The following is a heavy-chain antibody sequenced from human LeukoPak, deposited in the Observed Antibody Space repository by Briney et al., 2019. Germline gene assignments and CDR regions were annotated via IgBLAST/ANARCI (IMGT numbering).Heavy chain of an antibody. CDR2: IYYSGST. CDR3: ARGRAVRPYDY. V-gene: IGHV4-59*12. D-gene: IGHD2-2*01. J-gene: IGHJ4*02. CDR1: GGSISSYY. Sequence: PSETLSLTCTVSGGSISSYYWSWIRQPPGKGLEWIGYIYYSGSTNYNPSLKSRVTMSVDTSKNQFSLKLSSVTAADTAVYYCARGRAVRPYDYWGQGTLVTVCS.